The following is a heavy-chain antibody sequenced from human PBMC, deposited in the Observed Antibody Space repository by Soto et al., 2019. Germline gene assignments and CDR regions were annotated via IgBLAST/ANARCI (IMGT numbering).Heavy chain of an antibody. CDR3: ARSPACSGGSCYYFDY. J-gene: IGHJ4*02. V-gene: IGHV3-30-3*01. Sequence: GGSLRLSCAASGFTFSSYAMHWVRQAPGKGLEWVAVISYDGSNKYYADSVKGRFTISRDNSKNTLYLQMNSLRAEDTAVYSCARSPACSGGSCYYFDYWGQGTLVTVSS. D-gene: IGHD2-15*01. CDR1: GFTFSSYA. CDR2: ISYDGSNK.